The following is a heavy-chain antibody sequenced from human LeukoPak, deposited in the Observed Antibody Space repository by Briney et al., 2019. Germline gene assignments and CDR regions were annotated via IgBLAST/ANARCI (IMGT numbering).Heavy chain of an antibody. V-gene: IGHV4-59*08. CDR3: ARHREDWGFDS. J-gene: IGHJ4*02. CDR2: IYYSVST. CDR1: GGSISSYF. Sequence: PSETLSLTCTVPGGSISSYFWNWIRQPPGTGLEWIGYIYYSVSTNYNPSLNSRVTISVDTSKNQFSLKLSSVTAADTAVYYCARHREDWGFDSWGQGTLVTVSS. D-gene: IGHD7-27*01.